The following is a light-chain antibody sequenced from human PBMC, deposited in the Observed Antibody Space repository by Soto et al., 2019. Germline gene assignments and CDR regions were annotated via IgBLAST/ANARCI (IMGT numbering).Light chain of an antibody. CDR1: SSDIGSYNR. V-gene: IGLV2-23*02. Sequence: QSALTQPASVSGSPGQSITISCTGTSSDIGSYNRVSWYQQHPGKAPKLMIYEDTQRPSRVSNRFSGSKSGNTASLTITGLQAEDEADYYCCSYAVPSIFVVFGGGTKLTVL. CDR3: CSYAVPSIFVV. J-gene: IGLJ2*01. CDR2: EDT.